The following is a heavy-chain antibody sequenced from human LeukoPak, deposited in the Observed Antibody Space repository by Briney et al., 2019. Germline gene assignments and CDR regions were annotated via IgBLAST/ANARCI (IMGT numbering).Heavy chain of an antibody. CDR1: GFTFSSYW. D-gene: IGHD3-10*01. J-gene: IGHJ4*02. CDR3: ARGTSYNSGNYRVDY. Sequence: GGFLRLSCAASGFTFSSYWMHWVRQTPGKGLVWVSRINSVGISTNYADSVKGRFTISRDNAKNTLYLQMNSLRAEDTAVYYCARGTSYNSGNYRVDYWGQGTLVTVSS. V-gene: IGHV3-74*01. CDR2: INSVGIST.